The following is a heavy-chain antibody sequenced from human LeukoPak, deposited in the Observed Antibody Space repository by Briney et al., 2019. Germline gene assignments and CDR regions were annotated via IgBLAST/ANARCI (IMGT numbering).Heavy chain of an antibody. CDR1: GFTFSSYS. Sequence: GGSLRLSCAASGFTFSSYSMNWVRQAPGKGLEWVSSISSSSSYIDYADSVKGRFTISRDNAKNSLYLQMNSLRAEDTAVYYCAVDLYRYAFDYWGQGTLVTVSS. J-gene: IGHJ4*02. D-gene: IGHD2-2*02. CDR3: AVDLYRYAFDY. V-gene: IGHV3-21*01. CDR2: ISSSSSYI.